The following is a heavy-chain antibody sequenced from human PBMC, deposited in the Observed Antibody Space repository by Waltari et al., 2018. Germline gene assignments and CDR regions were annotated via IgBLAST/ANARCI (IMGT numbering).Heavy chain of an antibody. Sequence: QVQLQESGPGLVKPSETLSLTCTVSGGSISSYYWSWIRQPPGKGLEWIGYIYYSGSHNYNTTLKSRVTISVDTSKNQFSLKLSSVTAADTAVYDCARVPPSGGYYDSSGQFDYWGQGTLVTVSS. D-gene: IGHD3-22*01. J-gene: IGHJ4*02. CDR3: ARVPPSGGYYDSSGQFDY. V-gene: IGHV4-59*01. CDR2: IYYSGSH. CDR1: GGSISSYY.